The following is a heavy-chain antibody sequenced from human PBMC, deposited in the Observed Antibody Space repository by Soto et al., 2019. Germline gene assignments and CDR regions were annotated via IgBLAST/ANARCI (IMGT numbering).Heavy chain of an antibody. CDR3: ARVEGSSYYFRHDC. CDR1: GCSISSGSYH. J-gene: IGHJ4*02. Sequence: PSESLSLGCAVSGCSISSGSYHWSWIRQHPGKGLEWIGSIYYSGSSYYNPSLKSRATISIDTSKDQFSLRLGSVTAADTAVYYCARVEGSSYYFRHDCWGRGTLVTVSS. D-gene: IGHD1-26*01. CDR2: IYYSGSS. V-gene: IGHV4-31*11.